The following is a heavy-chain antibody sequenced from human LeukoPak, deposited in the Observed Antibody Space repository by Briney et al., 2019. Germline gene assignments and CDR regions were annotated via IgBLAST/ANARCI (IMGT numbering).Heavy chain of an antibody. CDR1: GFTFRNYW. V-gene: IGHV3-7*03. J-gene: IGHJ4*02. CDR2: IKQDGSDR. CDR3: VRNLAVAGTCFDS. D-gene: IGHD6-19*01. Sequence: PGGSLRLCCAASGFTFRNYWMSWVRQVPGTGLEWVANIKQDGSDRNYVTSVRGRFTISRDNAESSLYLQMNSLRAEDTAVYYCVRNLAVAGTCFDSWGQGTLVTDSS.